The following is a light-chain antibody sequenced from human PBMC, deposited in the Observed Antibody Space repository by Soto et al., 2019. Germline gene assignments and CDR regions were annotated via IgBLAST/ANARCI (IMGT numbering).Light chain of an antibody. Sequence: QSLLTQPPSASGTPGQRVTISCSGSSSNIGSNYVYWYQQLPGTAPKLLIYRNNQRPSGVPDRFSGSKSGTSASLAISGLRYEDEADYYCAARDDSLSGHVVFGGGTKLTVL. J-gene: IGLJ2*01. CDR2: RNN. CDR3: AARDDSLSGHVV. V-gene: IGLV1-47*01. CDR1: SSNIGSNY.